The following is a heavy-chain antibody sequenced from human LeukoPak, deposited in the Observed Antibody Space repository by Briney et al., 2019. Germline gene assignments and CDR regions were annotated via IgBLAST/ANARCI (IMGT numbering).Heavy chain of an antibody. CDR3: ARRDGYNYDPFDY. J-gene: IGHJ4*02. D-gene: IGHD5-24*01. CDR2: ISAYNGNT. Sequence: ASVKVSCKASGYTFTGYYMYMVRVPPGQGIEWMGWISAYNGNTNYAQKLQGRVTMTTDTSTSTAYMELRSLRSDDTAVYYCARRDGYNYDPFDYWGQGTLVTVSS. CDR1: GYTFTGYY. V-gene: IGHV1-18*01.